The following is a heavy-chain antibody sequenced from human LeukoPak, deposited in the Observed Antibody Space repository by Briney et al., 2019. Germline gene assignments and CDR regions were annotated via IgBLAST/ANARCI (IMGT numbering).Heavy chain of an antibody. J-gene: IGHJ4*02. Sequence: ASVKVSCKASGYTFTTHNINWVRQAPGQGLEWMGWISAYNGNTNSAQKFQGKVTMTTDTSTNTAYMELRSLTSDDTAVYYRAREKDGPRVTIFGVAPSYFDYWGQGTLVTVSS. D-gene: IGHD3-3*01. CDR2: ISAYNGNT. CDR3: AREKDGPRVTIFGVAPSYFDY. V-gene: IGHV1-18*01. CDR1: GYTFTTHN.